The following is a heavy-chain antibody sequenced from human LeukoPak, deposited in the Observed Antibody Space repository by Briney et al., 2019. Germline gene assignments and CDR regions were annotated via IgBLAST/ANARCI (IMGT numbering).Heavy chain of an antibody. CDR1: GYTFTSYA. CDR3: ARVFGANYDSSGGYGMDV. Sequence: GASVKVSCKASGYTFTSYAMHWVRQAPGQRLEWMGWINAGNGNTKYSQKFQGRVTITRDTSASTAYMELSSLRSEDTAVYYCARVFGANYDSSGGYGMDVWGQGTTVTVSS. J-gene: IGHJ6*02. CDR2: INAGNGNT. D-gene: IGHD3-22*01. V-gene: IGHV1-3*01.